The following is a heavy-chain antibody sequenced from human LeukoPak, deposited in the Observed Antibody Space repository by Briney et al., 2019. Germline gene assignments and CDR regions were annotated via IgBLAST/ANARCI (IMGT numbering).Heavy chain of an antibody. Sequence: SETLSLTCAVYGGSFSGYYWSWLRQPPGKGLEWIGEINHSGSTNYNPSLKSRVTISVDTSKNQFSLKLSSVTAADTAVYYCATRSDYDILTGYSYHFDYWGQGTLVTVSS. CDR3: ATRSDYDILTGYSYHFDY. V-gene: IGHV4-34*01. CDR1: GGSFSGYY. CDR2: INHSGST. J-gene: IGHJ4*02. D-gene: IGHD3-9*01.